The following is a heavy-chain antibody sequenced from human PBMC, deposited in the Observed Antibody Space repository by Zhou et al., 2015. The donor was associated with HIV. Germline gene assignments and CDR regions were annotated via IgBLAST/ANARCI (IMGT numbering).Heavy chain of an antibody. Sequence: QMQLIQSGGGVKKPGASVTLSCASSTFAFNSPYIHWVRQAPGRGLEWMGMVVSNNLQTTYGPNFQGRITSTRDASSPTLYMKLDNLHSGDSAIYYCVVSGDQYFESWGPGSLVTVSS. V-gene: IGHV1-2*02. CDR1: TFAFNSPY. D-gene: IGHD1-14*01. CDR2: VVSNNLQT. J-gene: IGHJ4*02. CDR3: VVSGDQYFES.